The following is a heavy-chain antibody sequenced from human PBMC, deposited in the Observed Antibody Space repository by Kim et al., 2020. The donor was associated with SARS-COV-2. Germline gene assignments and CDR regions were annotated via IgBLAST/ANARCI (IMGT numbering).Heavy chain of an antibody. J-gene: IGHJ6*02. D-gene: IGHD3-16*01. CDR3: ATAYAYYYYGMDV. Sequence: AKTVQGRVTMTEDTSTDAAYMELSSLRSEDTAVYYCATAYAYYYYGMDVWGQGTTVTVSS. V-gene: IGHV1-24*01.